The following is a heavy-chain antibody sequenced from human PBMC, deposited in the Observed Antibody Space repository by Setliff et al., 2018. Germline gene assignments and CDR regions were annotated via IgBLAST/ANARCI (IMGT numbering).Heavy chain of an antibody. J-gene: IGHJ4*02. CDR1: GGSISSDS. V-gene: IGHV4-59*12. CDR2: INHSGSS. CDR3: ARGRNVAARLLDS. D-gene: IGHD6-6*01. Sequence: LSLTCTVSGGSISSDSWSWIRQPPGKGLEWIGEINHSGSSNYNPSLKSRVTISIDTSNNQFSLKVTSVTAADTGIYYCARGRNVAARLLDSWGQGARVTVSS.